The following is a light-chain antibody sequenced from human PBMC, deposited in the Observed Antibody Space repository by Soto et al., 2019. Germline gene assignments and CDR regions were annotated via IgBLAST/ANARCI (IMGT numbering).Light chain of an antibody. CDR2: GAS. CDR3: QQYHNSSLM. Sequence: ENMLTQSPGTLSLTPGERATLSCRASQSVSSSHLAWYQQKPGQAPRLLIYGASRRATGMRDRFSGGGPGADFPPTISRLEPEDFGVYYCQQYHNSSLMFGQGTKVDIK. CDR1: QSVSSSH. J-gene: IGKJ1*01. V-gene: IGKV3-20*01.